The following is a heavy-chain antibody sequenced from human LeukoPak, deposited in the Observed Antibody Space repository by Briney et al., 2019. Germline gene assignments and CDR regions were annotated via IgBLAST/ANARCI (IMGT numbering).Heavy chain of an antibody. D-gene: IGHD2-2*01. CDR3: ARETSTSWHGMDV. V-gene: IGHV4-30-2*01. Sequence: SETLSLTCAVSGGSISSGGYSWSWIRQPPGKGLEWIGYIYHSGSTYYNPSLKSRVTISVDRSKNQFSLKLSSVTAADTVVYYCARETSTSWHGMDVWGQGTTVTVSS. CDR1: GGSISSGGYS. J-gene: IGHJ6*02. CDR2: IYHSGST.